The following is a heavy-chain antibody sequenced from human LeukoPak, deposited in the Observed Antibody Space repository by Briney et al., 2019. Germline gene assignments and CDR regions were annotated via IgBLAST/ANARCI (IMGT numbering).Heavy chain of an antibody. J-gene: IGHJ4*02. CDR1: GFPFSSYW. D-gene: IGHD3-16*01. CDR3: SATSGRTGGNS. Sequence: GGSLRLSCVASGFPFSSYWMTWVRQAPGKGPEWVAYIKHDGSETNYVDSVKGRFTVSRDNVKNSLYLQMNSLRADDTAVYYCSATSGRTGGNSWGQGALVTVSS. CDR2: IKHDGSET. V-gene: IGHV3-7*03.